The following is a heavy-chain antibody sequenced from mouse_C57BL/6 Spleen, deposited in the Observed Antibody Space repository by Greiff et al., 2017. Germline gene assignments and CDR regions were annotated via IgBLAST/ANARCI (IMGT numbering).Heavy chain of an antibody. J-gene: IGHJ2*01. CDR3: AREDGRGLDFDY. V-gene: IGHV5-4*01. D-gene: IGHD1-1*01. CDR2: ISDGGSYT. CDR1: GFTFSSYA. Sequence: EVKLMESGGGLVKPGGSLKLSCAASGFTFSSYAMSWVRQTPEERLEWVATISDGGSYTYYPDNVKGRFTISSDNAKNNLYLQMSHLKSEDTAMYYCAREDGRGLDFDYWGQGTTLTVSS.